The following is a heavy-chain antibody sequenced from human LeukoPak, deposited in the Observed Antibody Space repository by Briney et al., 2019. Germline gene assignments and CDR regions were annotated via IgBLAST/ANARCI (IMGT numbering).Heavy chain of an antibody. CDR1: GGSISSYY. CDR3: ARENSGSYREFDY. J-gene: IGHJ4*02. V-gene: IGHV4-4*07. D-gene: IGHD1-26*01. CDR2: IYTSGST. Sequence: SETLSLTCTVSGGSISSYYWSWIRQPAGTGLEWIGRIYTSGSTNYNASLKSRVSMSVDTSKSQFSLKLSAVTAADTAVFYCARENSGSYREFDYWGQGTLVTVSS.